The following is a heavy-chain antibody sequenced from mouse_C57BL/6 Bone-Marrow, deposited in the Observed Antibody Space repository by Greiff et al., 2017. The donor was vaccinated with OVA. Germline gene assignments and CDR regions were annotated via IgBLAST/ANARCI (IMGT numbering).Heavy chain of an antibody. CDR3: ARGVYGSFDY. J-gene: IGHJ2*01. CDR1: GFTFSSYG. CDR2: ISSGGSYT. V-gene: IGHV5-6*01. D-gene: IGHD1-1*01. Sequence: EVQLQESGGDLVKPGGSLKLSCAASGFTFSSYGMSWVRQTPDKRLEWVATISSGGSYTYYPDSVKGRFTISRDNAKNTLYLQMSSLKSEDTAMYYCARGVYGSFDYWGQGITLTVSS.